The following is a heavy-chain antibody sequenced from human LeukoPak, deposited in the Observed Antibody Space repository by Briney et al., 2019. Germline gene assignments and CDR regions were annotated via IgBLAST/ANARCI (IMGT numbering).Heavy chain of an antibody. D-gene: IGHD3-10*01. CDR2: IGGSSSSI. CDR1: GFTFSSYS. Sequence: GGSLRLSCAASGFTFSSYSMNWVRQAPGKGLEWVSSIGGSSSSIYYADSVKGRFTISRDNAKNSLYLQMNSLRAEDTAVFYCARKTNYGSGSYYPYYFDYWGQGTLVTVSS. CDR3: ARKTNYGSGSYYPYYFDY. V-gene: IGHV3-21*01. J-gene: IGHJ4*02.